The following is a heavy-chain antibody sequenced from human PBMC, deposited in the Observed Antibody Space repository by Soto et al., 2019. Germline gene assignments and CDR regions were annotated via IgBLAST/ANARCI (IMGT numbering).Heavy chain of an antibody. CDR2: VDSDGSDK. Sequence: EVQLVESGGGLVQPGGSLRLSCAASEFSFSRYWMHWVRQAPGKGLVLVSRVDSDGSDKIYAESVKGRFTISRDNAKNTLYLQLTGLRDEDTAVYYCARGGLDHAFDIWCQGTMVTVSS. CDR3: ARGGLDHAFDI. J-gene: IGHJ3*02. CDR1: EFSFSRYW. D-gene: IGHD3-16*01. V-gene: IGHV3-74*01.